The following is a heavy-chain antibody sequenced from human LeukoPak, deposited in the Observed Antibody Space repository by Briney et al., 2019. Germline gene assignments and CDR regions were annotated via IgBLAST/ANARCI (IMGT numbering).Heavy chain of an antibody. D-gene: IGHD6-13*01. Sequence: GSVKDSCKATRYTLTAYYIHGVRQAPGQELEGMGWINPNNGVTKYAQKIQARVTLTRDTSLNTAYMEHSRPTSHDTALYYCSSEEVGPRQHLTYFDWGGEGTLVTVSS. CDR2: INPNNGVT. CDR3: SSEEVGPRQHLTYFDW. V-gene: IGHV1-2*02. J-gene: IGHJ4*02. CDR1: RYTLTAYY.